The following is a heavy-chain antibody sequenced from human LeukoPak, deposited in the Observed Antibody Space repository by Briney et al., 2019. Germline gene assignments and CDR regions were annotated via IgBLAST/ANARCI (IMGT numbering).Heavy chain of an antibody. CDR3: ARDKFGGTDY. CDR2: IKQDGSEK. Sequence: GGSLRLSCAASGFSFGSHWMSWVRQAPGKGLEWVANIKQDGSEKYYVDAVKGRLTISRDNAKNSVYLQMKSLRAEDTAVYYCARDKFGGTDYWGQGTLVTVSS. CDR1: GFSFGSHW. V-gene: IGHV3-7*01. D-gene: IGHD3-16*01. J-gene: IGHJ4*02.